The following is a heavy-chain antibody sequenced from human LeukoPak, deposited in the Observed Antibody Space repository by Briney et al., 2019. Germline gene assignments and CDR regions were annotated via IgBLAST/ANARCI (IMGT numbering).Heavy chain of an antibody. CDR3: ARDSGWHNAFDI. D-gene: IGHD6-19*01. CDR1: GGSFSGYY. J-gene: IGHJ3*02. V-gene: IGHV4-34*01. Sequence: PSETLSLTCAVYGGSFSGYYWSWIRQPPGKGLEWIGEINHSGSTNYNPSLKSRVTISVDTSKNQFSLKLSSVTAADTAVYYCARDSGWHNAFDIWGQGTMVTVSS. CDR2: INHSGST.